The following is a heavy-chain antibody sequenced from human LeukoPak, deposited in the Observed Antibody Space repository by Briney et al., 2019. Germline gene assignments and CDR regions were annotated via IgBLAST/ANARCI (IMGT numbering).Heavy chain of an antibody. CDR2: IWYDGNSQ. V-gene: IGHV3-33*08. J-gene: IGHJ4*01. CDR3: ARDQAGGSFLLDY. CDR1: GFTFSSYG. Sequence: GGSLRLSCAASGFTFSSYGMHWVRQAPGKGLEWVAVIWYDGNSQYYGDSVKGRFTISRDNSKNTLYLQMTSLRAEDTAIYYCARDQAGGSFLLDYWGHGTLVTVSS. D-gene: IGHD1-26*01.